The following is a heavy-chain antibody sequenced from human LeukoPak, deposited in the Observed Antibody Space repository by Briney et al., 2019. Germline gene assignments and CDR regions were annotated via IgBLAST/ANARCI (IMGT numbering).Heavy chain of an antibody. J-gene: IGHJ3*02. CDR1: GGSFSGYY. CDR2: INHSGST. Sequence: PSETLSLTCAVYGGSFSGYYWSWIRQPPGKGLEWIGEINHSGSTNYNPSLKSRVTISVDTSKNQFSPKLSSVTAADTAVYYCARAGPYYYGSGSYYNSAFDIWGQGTMVTVSS. CDR3: ARAGPYYYGSGSYYNSAFDI. V-gene: IGHV4-34*01. D-gene: IGHD3-10*01.